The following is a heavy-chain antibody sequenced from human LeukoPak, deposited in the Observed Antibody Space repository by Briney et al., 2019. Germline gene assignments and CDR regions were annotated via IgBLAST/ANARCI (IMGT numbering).Heavy chain of an antibody. V-gene: IGHV6-1*01. CDR2: TYYRSKLYN. CDR1: GDSVSSNSAA. D-gene: IGHD3-22*01. Sequence: SQTLSLTCAISGDSVSSNSAAWNWIRQSPSRGLEWLGRTYYRSKLYNDYAVSVKSRITINPDTSKNQFSLQLNSETPEDTAVYYCARVYYYDSSGYYYPSGNWFDPWGQGTLVTVSS. J-gene: IGHJ5*02. CDR3: ARVYYYDSSGYYYPSGNWFDP.